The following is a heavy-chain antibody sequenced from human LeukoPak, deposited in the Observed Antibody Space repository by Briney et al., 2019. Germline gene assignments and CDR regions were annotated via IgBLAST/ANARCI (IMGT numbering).Heavy chain of an antibody. J-gene: IGHJ6*03. Sequence: GGSLRLSCAASGFTFSSYNLNWVRQAPGKGLEWVSSITSSSTYIYYADSVKGRFTISRDNAKNSLYLQMDSLRVEDTAVYYCARDPYSGSYGDYYYYYMDVWGKGTTVTISS. CDR3: ARDPYSGSYGDYYYYYMDV. D-gene: IGHD1-26*01. CDR1: GFTFSSYN. CDR2: ITSSSTYI. V-gene: IGHV3-21*01.